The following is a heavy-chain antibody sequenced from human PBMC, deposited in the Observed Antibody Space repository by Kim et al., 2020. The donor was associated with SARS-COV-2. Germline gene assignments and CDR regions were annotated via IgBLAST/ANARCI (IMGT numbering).Heavy chain of an antibody. D-gene: IGHD6-19*01. J-gene: IGHJ4*02. Sequence: GGSLRLSCAASGFTFSDYAMSWVRQAPGKGLEWVSAISGGDSSTFYADSVKGRFTISRDNSKTTLYLQMNSLRVEDTALYYCAKETWFINGWYGLDYWGQGTLVTVSS. CDR3: AKETWFINGWYGLDY. CDR2: ISGGDSST. V-gene: IGHV3-23*01. CDR1: GFTFSDYA.